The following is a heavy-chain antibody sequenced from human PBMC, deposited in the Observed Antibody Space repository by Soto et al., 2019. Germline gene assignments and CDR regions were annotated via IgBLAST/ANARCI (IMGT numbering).Heavy chain of an antibody. J-gene: IGHJ4*02. D-gene: IGHD3-10*01. CDR2: IYYSGST. CDR1: GGSISSCDYY. CDR3: ARWWFGEFFDY. V-gene: IGHV4-30-4*01. Sequence: ASETLSLTCTVYGGSISSCDYYWSWIRQPPGKGLEWIGYIYYSGSTYYNPSLKSRVTISVDTSKNQFSLKLSSVTAADTAVYYCARWWFGEFFDYWGQGTLVTVS.